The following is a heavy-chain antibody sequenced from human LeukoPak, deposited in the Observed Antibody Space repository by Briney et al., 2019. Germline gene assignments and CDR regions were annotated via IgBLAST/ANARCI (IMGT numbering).Heavy chain of an antibody. V-gene: IGHV4-38-2*02. CDR3: ARDSVAPDDAFDI. D-gene: IGHD2-2*01. CDR1: GYSISSHYY. Sequence: SETLSLTCTVSGYSISSHYYWGWIRQPPGKGLEWIGIIYHSGSIYYNPSLKSRVTISIDMSKNQFSLRVNTVTVADTAVYYCARDSVAPDDAFDIWGQGTMVTVSS. CDR2: IYHSGSI. J-gene: IGHJ3*02.